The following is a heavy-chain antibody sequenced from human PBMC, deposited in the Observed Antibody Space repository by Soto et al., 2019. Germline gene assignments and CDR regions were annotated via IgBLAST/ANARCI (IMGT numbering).Heavy chain of an antibody. V-gene: IGHV3-33*01. CDR2: IWYDGSNK. CDR1: GFTFSSYG. Sequence: GGSLRLSCAASGFTFSSYGMHWVRQAPGKGLEWVAVIWYDGSNKYYADSVKGRFTISRDNSKNTLYLQMNSLRAEDTAVYYCARGDDILTGYSSVPRGDYYGMDVWGQGTTVTVSS. J-gene: IGHJ6*02. D-gene: IGHD3-9*01. CDR3: ARGDDILTGYSSVPRGDYYGMDV.